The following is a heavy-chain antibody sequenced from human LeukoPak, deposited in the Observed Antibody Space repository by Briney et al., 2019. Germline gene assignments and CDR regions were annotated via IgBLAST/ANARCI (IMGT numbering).Heavy chain of an antibody. V-gene: IGHV1-24*01. CDR2: FDPEDGET. CDR1: GYTLTELS. D-gene: IGHD2-15*01. Sequence: GASVKVSCKVSGYTLTELSMHWVRQAPGKGLEWMGGFDPEDGETIYAQKFQGRVTMTEDTSTDTAYMELSSLRSEDTAVYYRATITALICSGGSCYDYYYYGMDVWGQGTTVTVSS. CDR3: ATITALICSGGSCYDYYYYGMDV. J-gene: IGHJ6*02.